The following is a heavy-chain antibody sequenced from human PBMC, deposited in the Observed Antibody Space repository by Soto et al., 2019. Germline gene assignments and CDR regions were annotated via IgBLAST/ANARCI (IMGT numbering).Heavy chain of an antibody. CDR1: GGTFSSYA. J-gene: IGHJ3*02. CDR3: ASTKAEDDAFDI. D-gene: IGHD2-15*01. CDR2: IIPIFGTA. V-gene: IGHV1-69*13. Sequence: ASVKVSCKASGGTFSSYAISWVRQAPGQGLEWMGGIIPIFGTANYAQKFQGRVTITADESTSTAYMELSSLRSEDTAVYYCASTKAEDDAFDIWGQGTMVTVSS.